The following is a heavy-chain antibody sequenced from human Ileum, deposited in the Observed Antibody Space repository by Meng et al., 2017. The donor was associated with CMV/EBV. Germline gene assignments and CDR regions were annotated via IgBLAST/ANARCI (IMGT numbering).Heavy chain of an antibody. Sequence: SCKASGYSLSDYYVHWVRQAPGQGLEWMGWINTKSGDTNYAQKFQGSVTMTRDTSISTAYVELSSLRSEDMSMYFCTRDVSGANFDRWGQGTLVTVSS. CDR2: INTKSGDT. D-gene: IGHD4/OR15-4a*01. CDR3: TRDVSGANFDR. V-gene: IGHV1-2*02. CDR1: GYSLSDYY. J-gene: IGHJ4*02.